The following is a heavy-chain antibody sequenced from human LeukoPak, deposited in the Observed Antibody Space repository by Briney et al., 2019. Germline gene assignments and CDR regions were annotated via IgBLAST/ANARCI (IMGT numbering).Heavy chain of an antibody. CDR1: GGSISSDDYY. J-gene: IGHJ5*02. V-gene: IGHV4-30-4*08. Sequence: SETLSLTRTVSGGSISSDDYYWSWIRQPPGKGLEWIGFIYYTGSTYYNPSLKSRVTISVDTSKNQFSLRLSSVTAADTAVYYCARCPSPGWFDPWGQGTLVTVSS. CDR3: ARCPSPGWFDP. CDR2: IYYTGST.